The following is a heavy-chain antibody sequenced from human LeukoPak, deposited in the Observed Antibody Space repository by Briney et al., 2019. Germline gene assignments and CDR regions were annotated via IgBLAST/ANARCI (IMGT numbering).Heavy chain of an antibody. CDR1: GFTFRIHA. Sequence: GGSLRLSCAASGFTFRIHAMSWVRQAPGKGLEWVSAISGSGGYTYYADSVKGRFTISRDNSKNTLYLQMNSLRAEDTAVYYCAKKIGGIAAAWDAFDIWGQGTMVTVSS. D-gene: IGHD6-13*01. V-gene: IGHV3-23*01. J-gene: IGHJ3*02. CDR3: AKKIGGIAAAWDAFDI. CDR2: ISGSGGYT.